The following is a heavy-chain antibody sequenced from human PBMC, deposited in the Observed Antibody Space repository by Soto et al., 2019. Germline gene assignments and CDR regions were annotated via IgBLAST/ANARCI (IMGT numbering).Heavy chain of an antibody. Sequence: SETLSLTCAVYGGSFSGYYWSWIRQPPGKGLEWIGEINHSGSTNYNPSLKSRVTISVDTSKNQFSLKLSSVTAADTAVYYCARGRSYWGQGTLVTVSS. CDR1: GGSFSGYY. CDR3: ARGRSY. V-gene: IGHV4-34*01. CDR2: INHSGST. J-gene: IGHJ4*02.